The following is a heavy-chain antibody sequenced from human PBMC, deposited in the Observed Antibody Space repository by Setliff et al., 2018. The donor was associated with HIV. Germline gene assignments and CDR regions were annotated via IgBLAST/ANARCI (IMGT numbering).Heavy chain of an antibody. J-gene: IGHJ4*02. CDR3: ARDAERGYSYGYDY. CDR1: GYSTSSGYY. Sequence: PSETLSLTCAVSGYSTSSGYYWGWIRQPPGKGLEWIGSVLHSGSTYYNPSLKSRVTMSVDTSKNQFSLKLSSVTAADTAVYYCARDAERGYSYGYDYWGQGTQVTVSS. D-gene: IGHD5-18*01. CDR2: VLHSGST. V-gene: IGHV4-38-2*02.